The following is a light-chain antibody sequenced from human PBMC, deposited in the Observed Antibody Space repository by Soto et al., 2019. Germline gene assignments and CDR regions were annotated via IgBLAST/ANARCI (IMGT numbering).Light chain of an antibody. CDR2: KVS. Sequence: DVVLTQSPLSLPVTLGQPASISCRSSQSLVHSDGNTYLSWFQQRPGQSPRRLIYKVSNWDSGVPDRFSGSGSGTDFTLKIIRVEAEDVGFYYCMQATYWPWTFGQGTKVEIK. CDR1: QSLVHSDGNTY. J-gene: IGKJ1*01. CDR3: MQATYWPWT. V-gene: IGKV2-30*02.